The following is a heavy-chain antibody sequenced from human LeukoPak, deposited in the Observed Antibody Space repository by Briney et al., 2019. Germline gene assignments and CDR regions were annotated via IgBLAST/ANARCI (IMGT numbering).Heavy chain of an antibody. CDR1: GGSISSGGYS. J-gene: IGHJ4*02. CDR2: IYHSGST. CDR3: ARGSKNYYDSSGYPRYFDY. Sequence: PSQTLSLTCAVSGGSISSGGYSWSWIRQPPGKGLEWIGYIYHSGSTYYNPSLKSRVTISVDRSKNQFSLKLSSVTAADTAVYYCARGSKNYYDSSGYPRYFDYWGQGTLVTVSS. V-gene: IGHV4-30-2*01. D-gene: IGHD3-22*01.